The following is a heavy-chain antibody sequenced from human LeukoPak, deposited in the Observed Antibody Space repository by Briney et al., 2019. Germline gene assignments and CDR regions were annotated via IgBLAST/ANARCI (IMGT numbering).Heavy chain of an antibody. Sequence: GGSLRLSCAASGFTFSDYYMSWIRQAPGKGLEWHSYISSSGSTIYYADSVKGRFTISRDNAKNSLYLQMNSLRLEDTAVYYCARVRPLRSIVRGVDYFDYWGQGTLVTVSS. J-gene: IGHJ4*02. CDR1: GFTFSDYY. CDR2: ISSSGSTI. D-gene: IGHD3-10*01. V-gene: IGHV3-11*01. CDR3: ARVRPLRSIVRGVDYFDY.